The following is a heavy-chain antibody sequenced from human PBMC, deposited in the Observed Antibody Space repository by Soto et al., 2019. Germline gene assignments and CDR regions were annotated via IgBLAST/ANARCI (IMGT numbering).Heavy chain of an antibody. CDR3: ARSTIFGVVTRSYYFDY. CDR1: GGSIRSGGYY. CDR2: IYYSGST. V-gene: IGHV4-31*03. D-gene: IGHD3-3*01. J-gene: IGHJ4*02. Sequence: PSETLSLTCTVFGGSIRSGGYYWSWIRQHPGKGLEWIGYIYYSGSTNYNMSLKSRVNISVDTSKNQFSLKLSSVTAADTAVYYCARSTIFGVVTRSYYFDYWGQGTLVTVSS.